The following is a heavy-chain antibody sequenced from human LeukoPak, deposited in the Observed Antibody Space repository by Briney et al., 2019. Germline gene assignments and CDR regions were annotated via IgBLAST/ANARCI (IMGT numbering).Heavy chain of an antibody. J-gene: IGHJ6*02. CDR3: GRVRAAVLYFYGMDV. Sequence: ASVKVSCKASGYTFTGYHMHWVRQAPGQGLEWMGWINPNNGGTNYAQKFQGRVTMTRDTSIRTAYMELSSLRSDDTAVYYCGRVRAAVLYFYGMDVWGQGTAVTVS. CDR1: GYTFTGYH. D-gene: IGHD3-9*01. V-gene: IGHV1-2*02. CDR2: INPNNGGT.